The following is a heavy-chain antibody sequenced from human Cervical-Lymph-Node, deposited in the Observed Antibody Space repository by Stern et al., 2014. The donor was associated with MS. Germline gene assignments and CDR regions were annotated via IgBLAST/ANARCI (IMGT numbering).Heavy chain of an antibody. J-gene: IGHJ6*02. CDR3: AREFLAAGGTAYRYGMDV. CDR2: IIPSSGRT. Sequence: QVQLVQSRAEVKKPGASVKVSCKASGYTFTSYYTHWVRLAPGHGLERMGIIIPSSGRTTYAPKFQGRVTLTRGPSTTTVYMELSSLRSDDTAVYYGAREFLAAGGTAYRYGMDVWGQGTKVTVS. CDR1: GYTFTSYY. V-gene: IGHV1-46*01. D-gene: IGHD6-13*01.